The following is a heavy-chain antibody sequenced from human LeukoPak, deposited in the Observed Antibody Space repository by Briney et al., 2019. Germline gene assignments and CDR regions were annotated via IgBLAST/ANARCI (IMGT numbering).Heavy chain of an antibody. V-gene: IGHV3-48*03. J-gene: IGHJ4*02. CDR1: GFTFSSYE. D-gene: IGHD6-6*01. CDR3: ARDQYSSSHY. Sequence: PGGSLRLSCAASGFTFSSYEMNWVRQAPGKGLEWVSYISSSGSTIYYADSVKGRFTISRDNAKNSLYLQMNSLRAEDTAVYYCARDQYSSSHYWGQGTLVTVSS. CDR2: ISSSGSTI.